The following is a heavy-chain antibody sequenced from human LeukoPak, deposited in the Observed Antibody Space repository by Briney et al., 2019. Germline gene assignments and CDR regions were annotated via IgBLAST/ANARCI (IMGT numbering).Heavy chain of an antibody. D-gene: IGHD2-15*01. V-gene: IGHV4-4*07. Sequence: SETLSLTCTVSGGSISSYYWSWIRQPAGNGLELLGRIYTSGSTNYNPSLKSRVTMSVDTSKNQFSLKLSSVTAADTAVYYCARTSYYCSGGSCYHYYFDYWGQGTLVTVSS. CDR3: ARTSYYCSGGSCYHYYFDY. CDR2: IYTSGST. CDR1: GGSISSYY. J-gene: IGHJ4*02.